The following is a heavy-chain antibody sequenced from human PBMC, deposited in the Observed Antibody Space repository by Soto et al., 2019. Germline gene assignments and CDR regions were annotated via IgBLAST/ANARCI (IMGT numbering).Heavy chain of an antibody. CDR3: ARAARWLQSRYFDL. CDR2: IDIAGAT. V-gene: IGHV3-13*01. J-gene: IGHJ2*01. Sequence: VSLRLSCAASGFTFSNYDMRWVRQTTGKGLEWVSAIDIAGATYYPDSVKGRFTISREKAKNSLYLQMNSLRADDTAVYYCARAARWLQSRYFDLWGRGTLVTVSS. CDR1: GFTFSNYD. D-gene: IGHD5-12*01.